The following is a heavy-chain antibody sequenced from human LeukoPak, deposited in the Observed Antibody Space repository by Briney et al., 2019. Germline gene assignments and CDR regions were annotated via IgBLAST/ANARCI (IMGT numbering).Heavy chain of an antibody. CDR3: ARDYYYGSGSYYSD. V-gene: IGHV1-69*01. CDR2: IIPIFGTA. D-gene: IGHD3-10*01. J-gene: IGHJ4*02. Sequence: SVTVSCKASGGTFSSYAISWVRQAPGQGLEWMGGIIPIFGTANYAQKFQGRVTITADESTSTAYMELSSLRSEDTAVCYCARDYYYGSGSYYSDWGQGTLVTVSS. CDR1: GGTFSSYA.